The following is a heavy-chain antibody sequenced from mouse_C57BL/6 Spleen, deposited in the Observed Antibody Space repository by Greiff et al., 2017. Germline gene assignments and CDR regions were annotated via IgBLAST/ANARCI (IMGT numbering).Heavy chain of an antibody. CDR2: IYPGDGDT. CDR3: APGTGGYYAMDY. Sequence: QVQLKESGPELVKPGASVKISCKASGYAFSSSWMNWVKQRPGKGLEWIGRIYPGDGDTNYNGKFKGKATLTADKSSSTAYMQLSSLTSEDSAVYFCAPGTGGYYAMDYWGQGPSVTVSS. V-gene: IGHV1-82*01. J-gene: IGHJ4*01. CDR1: GYAFSSSW. D-gene: IGHD4-1*01.